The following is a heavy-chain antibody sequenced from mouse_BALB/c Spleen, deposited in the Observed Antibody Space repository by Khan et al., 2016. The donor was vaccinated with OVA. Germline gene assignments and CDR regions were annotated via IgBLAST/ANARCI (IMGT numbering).Heavy chain of an antibody. V-gene: IGHV14-3*02. CDR1: GFNIKDTY. CDR3: SGDYWGVFAY. D-gene: IGHD1-1*01. CDR2: IDPANGNT. J-gene: IGHJ3*01. Sequence: EVQLQQSGAELVKPGASVKLSCTASGFNIKDTYMHWVKQRPEQGLEWIGRIDPANGNTKYDPKFQGKATITADTSSNTAYLQLSSLTSEDTAVXYCSGDYWGVFAYWGRGPLVTVSA.